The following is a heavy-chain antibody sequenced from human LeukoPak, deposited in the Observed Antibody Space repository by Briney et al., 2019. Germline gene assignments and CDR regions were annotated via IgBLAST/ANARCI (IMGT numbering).Heavy chain of an antibody. Sequence: SETLSLTCTVSGYSISSGYYWGWIRQPPGKGLEWIGSIYHSGSTYYNPSLKSRVTISVDTSRNQFSLKLSSVTAADTAVYYCARGSGFDYWCQGTLVTVSS. V-gene: IGHV4-38-2*02. CDR1: GYSISSGYY. CDR2: IYHSGST. J-gene: IGHJ4*02. CDR3: ARGSGFDY.